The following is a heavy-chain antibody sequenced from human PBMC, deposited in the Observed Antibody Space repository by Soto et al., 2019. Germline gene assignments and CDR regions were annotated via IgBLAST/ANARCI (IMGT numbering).Heavy chain of an antibody. CDR1: GYTFTSYV. CDR2: ISDYNGNT. Sequence: QVQLVQSGAEVKKPGASVKVSCKASGYTFTSYVTSWVRQAPGQALEWMGWISDYNGNTNYAQQLQGGVTITTDTSQSTVYVELRSLRSDDTAVYYCARDISYYMDVWGKGTTVTLSS. CDR3: ARDISYYMDV. J-gene: IGHJ6*03. V-gene: IGHV1-18*01.